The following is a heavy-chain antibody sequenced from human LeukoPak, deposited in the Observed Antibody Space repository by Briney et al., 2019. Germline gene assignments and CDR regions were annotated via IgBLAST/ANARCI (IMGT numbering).Heavy chain of an antibody. V-gene: IGHV4-39*07. CDR2: IYYSGST. CDR1: GGSISSSSYY. J-gene: IGHJ4*02. Sequence: SETLSLTCTVSGGSISSSSYYWGWIRQPPGKGLEWIGSIYYSGSTYYNPSLKSRVTISVDTSKNQFSLKLSSVTAADTAVYYCARDGGYLDYWGQGTLVTVSS. D-gene: IGHD4-23*01. CDR3: ARDGGYLDY.